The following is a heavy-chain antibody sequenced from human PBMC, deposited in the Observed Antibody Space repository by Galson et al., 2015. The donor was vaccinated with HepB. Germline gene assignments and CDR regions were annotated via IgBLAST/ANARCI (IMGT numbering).Heavy chain of an antibody. Sequence: SLRLSCAASGFTFSSYWMSWARQAPGKGLEWVANIKQDGSEKYYVDSVKGRFTISRDNAKNSLYLQMNSLRAEDTAVYYCARDGTGWSYNWFDPWGQGTLVTVSS. J-gene: IGHJ5*02. V-gene: IGHV3-7*03. CDR3: ARDGTGWSYNWFDP. CDR1: GFTFSSYW. D-gene: IGHD1-1*01. CDR2: IKQDGSEK.